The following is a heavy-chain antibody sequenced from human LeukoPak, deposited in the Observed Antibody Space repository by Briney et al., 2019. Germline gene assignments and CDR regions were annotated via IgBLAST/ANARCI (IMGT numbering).Heavy chain of an antibody. CDR3: ARGRTTWGTSVLGY. J-gene: IGHJ4*02. D-gene: IGHD3-16*01. CDR2: INHSGGT. V-gene: IGHV4-34*01. Sequence: SETLSLTCAVYDGSFSGFYWTWVRQPPGKGLEWIGEINHSGGTSYNTSLRSRVTISADTSKNQFSLNLTSVTAADTAVYYCARGRTTWGTSVLGYWGQGTLVTVSS. CDR1: DGSFSGFY.